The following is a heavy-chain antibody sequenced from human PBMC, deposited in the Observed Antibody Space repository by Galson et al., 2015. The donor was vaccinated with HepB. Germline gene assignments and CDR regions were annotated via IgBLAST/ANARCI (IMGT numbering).Heavy chain of an antibody. Sequence: SLRLSCAASGFTFTRHSMAWVRQAPGKGLEWVSTLGASGVNKLYADSVKGRFTISRDDSENTLYLQVDSLRAADTAVYFCAKESSGHYYFDSWGQGTLVTVSS. J-gene: IGHJ4*02. D-gene: IGHD6-19*01. CDR1: GFTFTRHS. CDR2: LGASGVNK. CDR3: AKESSGHYYFDS. V-gene: IGHV3-23*01.